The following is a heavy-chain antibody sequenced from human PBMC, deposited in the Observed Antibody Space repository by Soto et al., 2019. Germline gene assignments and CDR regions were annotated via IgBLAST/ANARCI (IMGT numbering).Heavy chain of an antibody. CDR3: ARDGRKYNWNDADY. Sequence: EVQLVESGGGLVQPGGSLRLSCAASGFTFSSHSMNWVRQAPGKGLEWVSYISSSSSTIYYADSVKGRFTISRDNAKNSLYLQMNSLRAEDTAVYYCARDGRKYNWNDADYWGQGTLVTVSS. CDR1: GFTFSSHS. CDR2: ISSSSSTI. V-gene: IGHV3-48*01. D-gene: IGHD1-20*01. J-gene: IGHJ4*02.